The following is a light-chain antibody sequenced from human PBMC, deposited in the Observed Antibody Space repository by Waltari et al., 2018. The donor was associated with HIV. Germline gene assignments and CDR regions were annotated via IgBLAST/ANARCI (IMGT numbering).Light chain of an antibody. Sequence: SYDLTQPPSVSVSPGQTASITCSGDKLGNKYACWYQQKPGQSPVVVIDPDNKRPSGIPGVFSGSNPGNTATLTISGTQAMDEADYYCQAWDSGLVVFGGGTKLTVL. CDR1: KLGNKY. V-gene: IGLV3-1*01. CDR3: QAWDSGLVV. J-gene: IGLJ2*01. CDR2: PDN.